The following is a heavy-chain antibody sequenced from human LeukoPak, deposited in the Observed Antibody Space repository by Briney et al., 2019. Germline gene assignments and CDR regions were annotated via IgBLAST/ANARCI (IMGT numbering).Heavy chain of an antibody. CDR2: ISGSSGST. J-gene: IGHJ4*02. CDR1: GFTFSSYA. V-gene: IGHV3-23*01. CDR3: ARQSNYYDSSGYYSPFDY. D-gene: IGHD3-22*01. Sequence: PGGSLRLSCAASGFTFSSYAMSWVRQAPGKGLEWVSAISGSSGSTYYADSVKGRFTISRDNSKNTLYLQMNSLRAEDTAVYYCARQSNYYDSSGYYSPFDYWGQGTLVTLSS.